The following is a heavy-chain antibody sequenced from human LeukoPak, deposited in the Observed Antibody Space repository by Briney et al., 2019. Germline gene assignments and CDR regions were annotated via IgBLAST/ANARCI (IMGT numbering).Heavy chain of an antibody. CDR2: ISGSGGST. Sequence: GGSLRLSCAASGFTFSSYAMSWVRQAPGKGLEWVSAISGSGGSTYYADSAKGRFTISRDNSKNTLYLQMNSLRAEDTAVYYCASSGWYPDAFDIWGQGTMVTVSS. V-gene: IGHV3-23*01. CDR3: ASSGWYPDAFDI. J-gene: IGHJ3*02. D-gene: IGHD6-19*01. CDR1: GFTFSSYA.